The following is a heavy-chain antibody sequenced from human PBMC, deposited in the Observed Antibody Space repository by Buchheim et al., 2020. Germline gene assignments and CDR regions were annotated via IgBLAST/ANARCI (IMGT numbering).Heavy chain of an antibody. V-gene: IGHV1-2*04. CDR1: GYTFTTYS. Sequence: QVQLVQSGAEVKKPGASLQVSCQASGYTFTTYSIHWVRQAPGQGLEWMGRINPNNGDTKYALKFQDSVTMTRDTSNNTVSMEFTSLKSDDTAVYYCARGSPLHYDFWSDYPPTDYWGQGTL. CDR2: INPNNGDT. CDR3: ARGSPLHYDFWSDYPPTDY. D-gene: IGHD3-3*01. J-gene: IGHJ4*02.